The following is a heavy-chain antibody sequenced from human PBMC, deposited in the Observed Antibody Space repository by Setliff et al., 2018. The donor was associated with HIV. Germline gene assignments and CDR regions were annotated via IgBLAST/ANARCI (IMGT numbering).Heavy chain of an antibody. J-gene: IGHJ4*02. D-gene: IGHD6-13*01. V-gene: IGHV4-38-2*02. CDR2: IYYTGST. CDR1: GFSISSGFY. CDR3: ARGRIQAAGTPLDY. Sequence: SETLSLTCTVSGFSISSGFYWGWIRQPPGKGLEWIGSIYYTGSTNYNPSLKSRVTISGDSSKKQFSLVLSSVTAADTAVYYCARGRIQAAGTPLDYWGQGTLVTVSS.